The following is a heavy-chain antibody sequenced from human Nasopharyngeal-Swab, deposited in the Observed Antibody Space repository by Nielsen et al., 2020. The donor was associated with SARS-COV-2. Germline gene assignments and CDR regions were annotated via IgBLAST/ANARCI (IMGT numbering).Heavy chain of an antibody. Sequence: LTLSCTVSGGSINSGSYYWTWIRQPAGKGLEWIGRIYTSGTTNYNPSLQGRVTISLGTSKNQFSLKLNSVTAADMAVYYCATHSGTYVRMDVWGKGTTVTVSS. CDR3: ATHSGTYVRMDV. V-gene: IGHV4-61*02. CDR2: IYTSGTT. D-gene: IGHD3-10*01. J-gene: IGHJ6*04. CDR1: GGSINSGSYY.